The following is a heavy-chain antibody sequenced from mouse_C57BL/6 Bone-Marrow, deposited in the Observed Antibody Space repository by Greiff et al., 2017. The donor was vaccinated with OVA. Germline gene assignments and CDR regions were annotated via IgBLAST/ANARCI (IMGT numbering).Heavy chain of an antibody. V-gene: IGHV5-6*02. D-gene: IGHD1-1*01. CDR2: ISSGGSYT. Sequence: DVKLVESGGDLVKPGGSLKLSCAASGFTFSSYGMSWVRQTPDKRLEWVATISSGGSYTYYPDSVKGRFTISRDNAKNTLYLQMSSLKSEDTAMYYCARGPYYYGSSPYFDYWGQGTTLTVSS. CDR3: ARGPYYYGSSPYFDY. CDR1: GFTFSSYG. J-gene: IGHJ2*01.